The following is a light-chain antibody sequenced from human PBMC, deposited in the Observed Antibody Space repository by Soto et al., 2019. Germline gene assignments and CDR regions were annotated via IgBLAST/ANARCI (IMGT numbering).Light chain of an antibody. CDR1: QGINDF. Sequence: DIQMTQSPSLLSASVGDTVTITCRASQGINDFLAWFQQKPGKAPKPLISAASSLQSGVPSKFSGSGSDRDFTLTISSLQPEDSATYYCQQYHSYPVTFGGGTKVEIK. J-gene: IGKJ4*01. CDR2: AAS. CDR3: QQYHSYPVT. V-gene: IGKV1-16*02.